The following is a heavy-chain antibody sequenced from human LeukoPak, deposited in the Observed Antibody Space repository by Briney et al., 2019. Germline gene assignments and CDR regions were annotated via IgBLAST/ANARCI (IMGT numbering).Heavy chain of an antibody. CDR3: ASLSNWFDP. CDR1: GGSISTYY. J-gene: IGHJ5*02. CDR2: IYYSGSRST. V-gene: IGHV4-59*01. D-gene: IGHD3-16*02. Sequence: SETLSLTCSVSGGSISTYYWSWIRQPPGKGLEWIGYIYYSGSRSTNYNLSLKSRVTISVDTSKNQLSLKLSSVTAADTAVYYCASLSNWFDPWGQGTLVTVSS.